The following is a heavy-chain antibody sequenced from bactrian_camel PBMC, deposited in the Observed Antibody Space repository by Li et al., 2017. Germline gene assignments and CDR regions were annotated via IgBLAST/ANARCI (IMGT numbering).Heavy chain of an antibody. Sequence: QVQLVESGGGPVQAGGSLVLSCSASEDTSGNCAGWFRQAPGQEREGLALIYTGGGSSYYAASVQGRFTVSQDRNENTIYLQMSRLVPEDTAMYYCALTTRSQYCSSSYLNAPRIYNYWGKGTQVTVS. V-gene: IGHV3-3*01. CDR1: EDTSGNCA. D-gene: IGHD1*01. CDR2: IYTGGGSS. J-gene: IGHJ4*01. CDR3: ALTTRSQYCSSSYLNAPRIYNY.